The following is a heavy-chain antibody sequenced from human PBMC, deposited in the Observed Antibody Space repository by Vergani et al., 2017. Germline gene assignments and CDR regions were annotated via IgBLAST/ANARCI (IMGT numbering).Heavy chain of an antibody. CDR1: GFTFSPYG. Sequence: QVQLVESGGGVVQPGGSLRLSCAASGFTFSPYGMYWVRQAPGKGLEWVTFIRYDGSNEYYADSVKGRFTISRDNSKNTLYLQMSILRAEDTAVYYCATGTPYVDTAVLRLDYWGQGTLVTVSS. D-gene: IGHD5-18*01. J-gene: IGHJ4*02. CDR2: IRYDGSNE. CDR3: ATGTPYVDTAVLRLDY. V-gene: IGHV3-30*02.